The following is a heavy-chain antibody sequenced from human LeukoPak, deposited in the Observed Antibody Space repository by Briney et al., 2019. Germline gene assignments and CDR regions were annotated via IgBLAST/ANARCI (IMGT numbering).Heavy chain of an antibody. CDR2: IYYSGST. CDR1: GGSISSYY. D-gene: IGHD5-12*01. V-gene: IGHV4-59*08. J-gene: IGHJ4*02. CDR3: ARGYSGYDYVAD. Sequence: ETSETLSLTCTVSGGSISSYYWSWIRQPPGKGLEWIGYIYYSGSTNYNPSLKSRVTISVDTSKNQFSLKLSSVTAADTAVYYCARGYSGYDYVADWGQGTLVTVSS.